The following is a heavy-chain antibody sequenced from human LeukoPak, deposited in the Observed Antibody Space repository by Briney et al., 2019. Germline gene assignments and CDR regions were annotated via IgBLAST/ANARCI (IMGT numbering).Heavy chain of an antibody. CDR1: GGSISSSSYY. CDR3: ARNTRDGYNSGWFDP. V-gene: IGHV4-39*01. D-gene: IGHD5-24*01. CDR2: IYYSGST. J-gene: IGHJ5*02. Sequence: SETLSLTCTVSGGSISSSSYYWGWIRQPPGKGLEWIGSIYYSGSTYYNPSLKSRVTISVDTSKNQFSLKLSSVTAADTAVYYCARNTRDGYNSGWFDPWGQGTLVTVSS.